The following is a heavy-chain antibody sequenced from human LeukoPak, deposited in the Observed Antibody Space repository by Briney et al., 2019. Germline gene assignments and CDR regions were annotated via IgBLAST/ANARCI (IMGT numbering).Heavy chain of an antibody. CDR1: GYTFTGYY. V-gene: IGHV1-2*02. CDR2: INPNSGGT. D-gene: IGHD3-9*01. Sequence: ASVKVSCKASGYTFTGYYMHWVRQAPGQGLEWMGWINPNSGGTNYAQKFQGRVTITRDTSISTAYMELSSLRSEDTAVYYCARDLYYDILTGYYEKGYYYYMDVWGKGTTVTVSS. J-gene: IGHJ6*03. CDR3: ARDLYYDILTGYYEKGYYYYMDV.